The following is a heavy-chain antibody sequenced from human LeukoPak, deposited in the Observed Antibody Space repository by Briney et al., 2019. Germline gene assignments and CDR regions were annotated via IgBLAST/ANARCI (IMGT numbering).Heavy chain of an antibody. V-gene: IGHV4-4*02. Sequence: SETLSLTCAVSGGSISSSNWWSWVRQPPGKGLEWIGEIYHSGSTNYNPSLKSRVTISVDTSKNQFSLKLSSVTAADTAVYYCAREFKQWLVLDYFDYWGQGTLVTVSS. D-gene: IGHD6-19*01. CDR3: AREFKQWLVLDYFDY. J-gene: IGHJ4*02. CDR1: GGSISSSNW. CDR2: IYHSGST.